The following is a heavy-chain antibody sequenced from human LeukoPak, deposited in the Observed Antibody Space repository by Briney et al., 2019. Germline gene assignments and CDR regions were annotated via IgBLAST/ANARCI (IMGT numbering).Heavy chain of an antibody. CDR1: EFSVGRNY. D-gene: IGHD3-10*01. Sequence: HPGGSLRLSCAASEFSVGRNYMTWVSQAPGKRLEWVSLIYSGGSTYYADSVKGRFTISRDNSKNTLYLQMNSLRVEDSAVYYCAKVEAMNYYGSASPYSPHWGQGTLVTVSS. CDR3: AKVEAMNYYGSASPYSPH. CDR2: IYSGGST. V-gene: IGHV3-66*02. J-gene: IGHJ4*02.